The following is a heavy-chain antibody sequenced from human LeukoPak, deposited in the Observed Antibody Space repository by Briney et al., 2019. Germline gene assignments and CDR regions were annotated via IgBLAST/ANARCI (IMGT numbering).Heavy chain of an antibody. J-gene: IGHJ6*03. CDR1: GFTFDDYA. V-gene: IGHV3-9*01. CDR3: ARVRDFWSGYSNSYYYMDV. D-gene: IGHD3-3*01. CDR2: ISWNSGSI. Sequence: PGRSLRLSCAASGFTFDDYAMHWVRQAPGKGLEWVSGISWNSGSIGYANSVKGRFTISRDNAKNSLYLQMNSLRAEDTAVYYCARVRDFWSGYSNSYYYMDVWGKGTTVTVSS.